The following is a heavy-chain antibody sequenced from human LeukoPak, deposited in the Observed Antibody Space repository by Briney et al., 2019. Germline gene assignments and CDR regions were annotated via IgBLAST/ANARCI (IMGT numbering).Heavy chain of an antibody. V-gene: IGHV4-34*01. CDR2: INHSGST. CDR1: GGSFSGYY. Sequence: SETLSLTCAVYGGSFSGYYWSWIRQPPGKGLEWSGEINHSGSTNYNPSLKSRVTISVDTSKNQFSLKLSSVTAADTAVYYCAGTSWGFDPWGQGTLVTVSS. J-gene: IGHJ5*02. CDR3: AGTSWGFDP. D-gene: IGHD2-2*01.